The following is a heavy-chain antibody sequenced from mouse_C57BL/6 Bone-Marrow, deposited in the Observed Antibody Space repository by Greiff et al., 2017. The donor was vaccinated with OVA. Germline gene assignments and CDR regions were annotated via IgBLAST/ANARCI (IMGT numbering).Heavy chain of an antibody. CDR3: ARNDPYYYGSSYYWYFDV. Sequence: QVQLKESGPGLVQPSQSLSITCTVSGFSLTSYGVHWVRQSPGKGLEWLGVIWSGGSTDYNAAFISRLSISKDNSKSQVFFKMNSLQADDTAIYYCARNDPYYYGSSYYWYFDVWGTGTTVTVSS. J-gene: IGHJ1*03. CDR2: IWSGGST. V-gene: IGHV2-2*01. D-gene: IGHD1-1*01. CDR1: GFSLTSYG.